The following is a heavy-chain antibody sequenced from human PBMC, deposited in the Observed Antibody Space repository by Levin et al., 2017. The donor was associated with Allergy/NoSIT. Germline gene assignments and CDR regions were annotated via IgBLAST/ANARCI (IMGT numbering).Heavy chain of an antibody. D-gene: IGHD3-10*01. CDR2: ISYDGSNK. Sequence: GGSLRLSCAASGFTFSIYAMNWVRQAPGKGLEWVAFISYDGSNKYYPDSMKGRFTISRDNSKNTLYLQMNSLRPEDTAVYYCARGHYYGSGSDRSNWFDPWGQGTLVTVSS. CDR1: GFTFSIYA. CDR3: ARGHYYGSGSDRSNWFDP. V-gene: IGHV3-30-3*01. J-gene: IGHJ5*02.